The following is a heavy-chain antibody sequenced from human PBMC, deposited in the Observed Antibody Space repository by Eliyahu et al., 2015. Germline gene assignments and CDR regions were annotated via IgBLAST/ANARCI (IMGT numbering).Heavy chain of an antibody. D-gene: IGHD5-12*01. CDR2: IWYDXGNI. Sequence: QVQLVESGGGVVQPXTSLKLSCXASGFSLXXYGMHWGRQAPGXGLEWVAXIWYDXGNIFYGDSVKGRCTLSRDKSKNTLYLQLDSLRAEDTGVYYCARDHLARVVATIPVNVWGQGTLVSVSS. V-gene: IGHV3-33*01. J-gene: IGHJ4*02. CDR1: GFSLXXYG. CDR3: ARDHLARVVATIPVNV.